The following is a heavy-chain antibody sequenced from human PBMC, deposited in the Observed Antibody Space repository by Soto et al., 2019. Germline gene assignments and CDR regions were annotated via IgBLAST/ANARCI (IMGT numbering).Heavy chain of an antibody. D-gene: IGHD6-19*01. CDR2: INSDGSST. J-gene: IGHJ4*02. CDR1: GFTFSSYW. Sequence: EVQLVESGGGLVQPGGSLRLSCAASGFTFSSYWMHWVRQDPGKGLVWVSRINSDGSSTSYADSVKGRFTISRDNAKNTLYLQMNSLRAEDTALYYCARDPYSSGSRRFGYWGQGALVTVSS. V-gene: IGHV3-74*01. CDR3: ARDPYSSGSRRFGY.